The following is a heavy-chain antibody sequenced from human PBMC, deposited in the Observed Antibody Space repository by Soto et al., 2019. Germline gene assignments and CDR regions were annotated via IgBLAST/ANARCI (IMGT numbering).Heavy chain of an antibody. V-gene: IGHV4-31*03. CDR1: GASVSGDGSY. CDR3: ARDLGSEQGFLDN. D-gene: IGHD6-13*01. CDR2: IHTSGST. J-gene: IGHJ4*02. Sequence: QVQLQESGPGLVKPSQTLSLTCLVSGASVSGDGSYCSWIRQHPGKGLEFIGYIHTSGSTYSNPSLENRVAMSIDTSQSQFSLRLSSVTGADSAVYFCARDLGSEQGFLDNWGQGILVTVSS.